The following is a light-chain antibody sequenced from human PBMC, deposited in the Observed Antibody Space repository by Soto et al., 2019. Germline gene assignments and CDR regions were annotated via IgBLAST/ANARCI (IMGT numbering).Light chain of an antibody. CDR1: QSISSY. J-gene: IGKJ3*01. CDR3: QQSYSTPPAFT. CDR2: AAS. Sequence: DIQMTQSPSSLSASVGDRVTITCRASQSISSYLNWYQQKPGKAPKLLIYAASSLQSGVPSRFSGSGSGTDFTLTISILQPEDFVTYYCQQSYSTPPAFTFGPGTKVDIK. V-gene: IGKV1-39*01.